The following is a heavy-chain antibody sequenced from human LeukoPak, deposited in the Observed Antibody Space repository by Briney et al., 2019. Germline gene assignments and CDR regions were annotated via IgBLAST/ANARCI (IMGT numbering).Heavy chain of an antibody. CDR3: AKDDDFWSGPPHNWFDP. CDR2: IYGGGST. V-gene: IGHV3-66*01. Sequence: GGSLRLSCAASGFTVSSNYMSWVRQAPGKGLEWVSVIYGGGSTYYADSVKGRFTISRDNSKNTLYLQMNSLRAEDTAVYYCAKDDDFWSGPPHNWFDPWGQGTLVTVSS. J-gene: IGHJ5*02. D-gene: IGHD3-3*01. CDR1: GFTVSSNY.